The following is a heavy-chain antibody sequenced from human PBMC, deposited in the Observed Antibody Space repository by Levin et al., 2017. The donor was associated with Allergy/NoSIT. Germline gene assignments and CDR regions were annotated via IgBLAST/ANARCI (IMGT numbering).Heavy chain of an antibody. D-gene: IGHD1/OR15-1a*01. Sequence: GGSLRLSCAVSGFTISEYAMAWVRQAPGKGLEWVSVITGGGFNTYYGDSVKGRFTVSRDDSKDTLYLELNSLGGEDTAVYYCAKKQGGTSGFSFDVWGQGTMVTVSS. V-gene: IGHV3-23*01. J-gene: IGHJ3*01. CDR1: GFTISEYA. CDR2: ITGGGFNT. CDR3: AKKQGGTSGFSFDV.